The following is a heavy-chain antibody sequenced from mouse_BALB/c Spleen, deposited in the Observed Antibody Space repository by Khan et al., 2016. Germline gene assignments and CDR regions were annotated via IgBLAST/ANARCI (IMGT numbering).Heavy chain of an antibody. CDR3: ASAGSSLY. CDR1: GFNIKDTY. D-gene: IGHD1-1*01. J-gene: IGHJ2*01. CDR2: IDPANGNT. V-gene: IGHV14-3*02. Sequence: EVQLVESGAELVKPGASVKLSCTASGFNIKDTYMHWVKQRPEQGLEWIGRIDPANGNTKYDPKFQGKATITADTSSNTAYLQLSSLTSEDTAVYYCASAGSSLYWGQGTTLTVSS.